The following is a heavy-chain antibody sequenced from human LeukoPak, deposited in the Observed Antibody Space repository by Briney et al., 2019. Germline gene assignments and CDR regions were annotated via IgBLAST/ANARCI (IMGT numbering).Heavy chain of an antibody. V-gene: IGHV4-34*01. CDR2: VDHTGSA. Sequence: SGTLSLTPAVTGGSFRGYSWNWIRQPPRGGLECIWEVDHTGSANYNPSLKSRVAISVDASKNQFSLRLSSVTAADTAMYYCVRWGFGAYSAPFDSWGQGTLVAVSS. CDR1: GGSFRGYS. J-gene: IGHJ4*02. D-gene: IGHD4-17*01. CDR3: VRWGFGAYSAPFDS.